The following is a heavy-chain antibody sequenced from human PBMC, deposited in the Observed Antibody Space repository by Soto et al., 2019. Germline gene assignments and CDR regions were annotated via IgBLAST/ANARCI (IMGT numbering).Heavy chain of an antibody. V-gene: IGHV1-18*01. D-gene: IGHD1-26*01. CDR1: GYTFTSYG. CDR3: ARDGRYSGSYGGYYFDY. Sequence: QVQLVQSGAEVKKPGASVKVSCKASGYTFTSYGISWVRQAPGQGLEWMGWISANNGNTNYAQKIQGRVTMTTDTSTSTAYMELRSMRSDDTAVYYCARDGRYSGSYGGYYFDYWGQGTLVTVSS. J-gene: IGHJ4*02. CDR2: ISANNGNT.